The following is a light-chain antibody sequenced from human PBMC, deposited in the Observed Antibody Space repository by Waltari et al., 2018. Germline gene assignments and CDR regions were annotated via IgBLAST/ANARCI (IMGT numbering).Light chain of an antibody. V-gene: IGLV2-14*01. Sequence: QSALTQPASVSGSPGQSTNISCSGTDSDVGAYDFVSWYQQHPGKAPHLIIYEVSNRPSGISTRFSASKSGNTASLTISGLQAEDEADYYCSSYTTSSAPGVFGTGTRVTVL. CDR3: SSYTTSSAPGV. CDR1: DSDVGAYDF. J-gene: IGLJ1*01. CDR2: EVS.